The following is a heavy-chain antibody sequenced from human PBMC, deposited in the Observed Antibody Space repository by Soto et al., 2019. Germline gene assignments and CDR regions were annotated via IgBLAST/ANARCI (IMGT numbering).Heavy chain of an antibody. Sequence: QVQLVESGGGVVQPGKSLRLSCTTSGFTFSSYAMHWVRQAPGKGLEWVAVLWYDGSNIQYADSVKGRFTISRDNSKSTVYLQMDSLRAEDTAVYYCARHVNDFWSGYLYWGQGNLVTVSS. D-gene: IGHD3-3*01. CDR2: LWYDGSNI. V-gene: IGHV3-33*01. CDR3: ARHVNDFWSGYLY. CDR1: GFTFSSYA. J-gene: IGHJ4*02.